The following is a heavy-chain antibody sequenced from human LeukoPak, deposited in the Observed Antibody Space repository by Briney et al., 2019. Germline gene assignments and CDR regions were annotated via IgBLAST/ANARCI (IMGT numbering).Heavy chain of an antibody. V-gene: IGHV4-34*01. CDR2: INHSGST. J-gene: IGHJ4*02. Sequence: PSETLSLTCAVYGGSFSGYYWSWIRQPPGKGLEWIGEINHSGSTNYNPSLKSRVTISVDTSKNQFSLKLSSVTAADTAVYYCARMYYDSWSGYYSISFYFDYWGQGTLVTVSS. D-gene: IGHD3-3*01. CDR1: GGSFSGYY. CDR3: ARMYYDSWSGYYSISFYFDY.